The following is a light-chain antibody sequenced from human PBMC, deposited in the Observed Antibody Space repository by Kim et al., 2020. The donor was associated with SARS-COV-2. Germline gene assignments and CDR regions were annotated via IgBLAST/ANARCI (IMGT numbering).Light chain of an antibody. CDR3: QSYDSSLSGVV. J-gene: IGLJ2*01. CDR2: DNS. Sequence: QRVTISCTGSTSNIGAGYVVHGYQKLPGTAPKLLIFDNSNRPSGVPDRFSGSKSGTSASLAITGLQSEDEADYYCQSYDSSLSGVVFGGGTQLTVL. CDR1: TSNIGAGYV. V-gene: IGLV1-40*01.